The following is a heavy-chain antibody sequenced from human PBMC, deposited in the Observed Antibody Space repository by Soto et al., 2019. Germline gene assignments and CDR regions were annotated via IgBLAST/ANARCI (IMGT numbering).Heavy chain of an antibody. V-gene: IGHV4-59*01. J-gene: IGHJ4*02. D-gene: IGHD5-12*01. Sequence: SETQSLTCTVSGVSISSSYWSWIRQSPGTGLEWIGYIYYTGTTNYSPSLKRRVTIALDTAKNQFSLHVNSLTTAHAAVYFCSRAGSGYSNSASGVGGFDFWAQRTLVTVSS. CDR2: IYYTGTT. CDR3: SRAGSGYSNSASGVGGFDF. CDR1: GVSISSSY.